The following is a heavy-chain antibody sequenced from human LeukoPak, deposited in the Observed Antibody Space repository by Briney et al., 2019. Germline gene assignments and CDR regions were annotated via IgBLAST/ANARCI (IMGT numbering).Heavy chain of an antibody. CDR1: GFTLSSYG. Sequence: GGSLRLSCAVSGFTLSSYGMSWVRQAPGKGLEWVSAISGSGGSTYYADSVKGRFTISRDNSKNTLYLQMNSLRAEDTAVYYCAKAFGSGYYESFDYWGQGTLVTVSS. CDR3: AKAFGSGYYESFDY. D-gene: IGHD3-22*01. V-gene: IGHV3-23*01. J-gene: IGHJ4*02. CDR2: ISGSGGST.